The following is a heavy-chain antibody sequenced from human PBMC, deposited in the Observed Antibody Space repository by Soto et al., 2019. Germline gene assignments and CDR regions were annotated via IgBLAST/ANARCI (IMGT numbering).Heavy chain of an antibody. CDR1: GGTFSSYA. CDR2: IIPIFGTA. Sequence: QVQLVQSGAEVKKPGSSVKVSCKASGGTFSSYAISWVRHAPGQGLEWMGGIIPIFGTANYAQKFQGRVTITADESTSIAYMELSSLRSEDTAVYYCARAIYGYYYYGMDVWGQGTTVTVSS. V-gene: IGHV1-69*01. D-gene: IGHD2-2*02. J-gene: IGHJ6*02. CDR3: ARAIYGYYYYGMDV.